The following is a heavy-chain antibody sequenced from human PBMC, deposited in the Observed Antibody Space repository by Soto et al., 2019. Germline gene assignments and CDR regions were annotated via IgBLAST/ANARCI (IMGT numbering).Heavy chain of an antibody. J-gene: IGHJ4*02. CDR2: INYRGST. CDR3: ARHRPSRYYVTSGYFPDY. CDR1: GASISSDYYS. D-gene: IGHD3-22*01. V-gene: IGHV4-39*01. Sequence: SETLTLTCTFSGASISSDYYSWGWIRQPPGKGLEWIGIINYRGSTYHSPSLNSRVTISVDTSKNQFSVRLTSVTAADTAVYYCARHRPSRYYVTSGYFPDYWGQGALVTVSS.